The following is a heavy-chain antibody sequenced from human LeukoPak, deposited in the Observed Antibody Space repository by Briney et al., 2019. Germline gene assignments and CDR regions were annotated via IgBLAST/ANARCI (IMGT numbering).Heavy chain of an antibody. J-gene: IGHJ4*02. Sequence: HPGGSLRLSCAASGFTFSSYAMSWVRQAPGKGLEWVSAISGSGGSTYYADSVKGRFTISRDNSRNTLYLQMNSLRAEDTAVYYCARSRDGYNYLDYWGQGTLVTVSS. CDR3: ARSRDGYNYLDY. CDR2: ISGSGGST. D-gene: IGHD5-24*01. V-gene: IGHV3-23*01. CDR1: GFTFSSYA.